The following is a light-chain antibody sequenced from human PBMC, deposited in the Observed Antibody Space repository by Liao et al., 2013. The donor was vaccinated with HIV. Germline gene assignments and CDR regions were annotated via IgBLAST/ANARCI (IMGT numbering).Light chain of an antibody. CDR1: NIRSRG. J-gene: IGLJ1*01. Sequence: YVLTQPPSVSVAPGQTAVMTCGGNNIRSRGVHWYQQRPGQAPVLVMYYDQNRPSGIPERISGSISGNTATLTISGTQAVDEADYYCQACDSGTNYVFGTGTQVSVL. CDR2: YDQ. V-gene: IGLV3-21*01. CDR3: QACDSGTNYV.